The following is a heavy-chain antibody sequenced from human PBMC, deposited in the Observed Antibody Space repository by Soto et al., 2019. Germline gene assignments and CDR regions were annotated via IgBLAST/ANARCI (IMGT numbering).Heavy chain of an antibody. CDR3: ARHVSGYSSGWVYYYYGMDV. V-gene: IGHV4-39*01. CDR1: GFTFSSYA. Sequence: GSLRLSCAASGFTFSSYAMSWVRQPPGKGLEWIGSIYFSGSTYYNPSLKSRVTISVDTSKNQFSLKLSSVTAADTAVYYCARHVSGYSSGWVYYYYGMDVWGQGTTVTVSS. D-gene: IGHD6-19*01. J-gene: IGHJ6*02. CDR2: IYFSGST.